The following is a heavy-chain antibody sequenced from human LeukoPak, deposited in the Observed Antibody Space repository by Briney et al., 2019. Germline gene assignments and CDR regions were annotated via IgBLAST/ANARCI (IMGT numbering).Heavy chain of an antibody. V-gene: IGHV4-59*01. Sequence: SETLSLTCTVSGGSISSYYWSWIRQPPGKGLEWIGYIYYSGSTTYNPSLKSRVTISVDTYKNQFSLKLSSVTAADTAVYYCARAPHYYGSVYYFDYWGQGTLVTVSS. CDR2: IYYSGST. CDR3: ARAPHYYGSVYYFDY. CDR1: GGSISSYY. D-gene: IGHD3-10*01. J-gene: IGHJ4*02.